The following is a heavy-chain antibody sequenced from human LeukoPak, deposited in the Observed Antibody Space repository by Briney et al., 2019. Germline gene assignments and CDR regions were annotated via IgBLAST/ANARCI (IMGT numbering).Heavy chain of an antibody. CDR3: ARDPRIAAATPFDN. D-gene: IGHD6-13*01. Sequence: VASVKPSCKASGYTFTSYGISWVRQAPGQGLEWMGWISAYNGNTNYAQKLQGRVTMTTDTSTSTAYMELRSLRSDDTAVYYCARDPRIAAATPFDNWGQETLVTVSS. CDR2: ISAYNGNT. CDR1: GYTFTSYG. J-gene: IGHJ4*02. V-gene: IGHV1-18*01.